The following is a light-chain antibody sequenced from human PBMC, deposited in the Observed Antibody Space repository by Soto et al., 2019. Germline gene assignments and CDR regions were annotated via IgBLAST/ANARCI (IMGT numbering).Light chain of an antibody. J-gene: IGKJ2*01. CDR1: QSFSTNY. V-gene: IGKV3-20*01. CDR2: GAS. CDR3: QQYASSMVYT. Sequence: EIELTQSPGTLSLSPGESATLSCRASQSFSTNYVAWYQHKAGQAPRLRIYGASTRATGIPDRFSGSGSGTDYTLTISGLEPEDFAVYYCQQYASSMVYTFGQGTKMEVK.